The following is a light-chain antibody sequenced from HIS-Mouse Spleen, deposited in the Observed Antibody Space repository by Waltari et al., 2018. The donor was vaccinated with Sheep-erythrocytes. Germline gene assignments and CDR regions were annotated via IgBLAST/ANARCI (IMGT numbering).Light chain of an antibody. J-gene: IGLJ2*01. V-gene: IGLV3-1*01. CDR3: QAWDSSTAV. Sequence: SYELTQPPSVSVSPGQTASITCSGDKLGDKYACLYQQKPGQSPVLVIYQDSKRPSRIPERFSGSNSGNTATLTISGTQAMDEADYYCQAWDSSTAVFGGGTKLTVL. CDR1: KLGDKY. CDR2: QDS.